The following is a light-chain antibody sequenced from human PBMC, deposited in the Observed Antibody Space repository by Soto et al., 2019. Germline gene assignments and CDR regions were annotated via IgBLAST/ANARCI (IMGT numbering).Light chain of an antibody. J-gene: IGLJ2*01. CDR3: QSYDSSLSGSVV. CDR2: GTS. CDR1: SSNFGAGYD. Sequence: QSVLTQPPSVSGAPGQRVTISCTGSSSNFGAGYDVHWYQQLPGTTPKLLIYGTSNRPSGVPDRFSVSKSGTSASLAITGLQAEDEADYYCQSYDSSLSGSVVFGGGTKLTVL. V-gene: IGLV1-40*01.